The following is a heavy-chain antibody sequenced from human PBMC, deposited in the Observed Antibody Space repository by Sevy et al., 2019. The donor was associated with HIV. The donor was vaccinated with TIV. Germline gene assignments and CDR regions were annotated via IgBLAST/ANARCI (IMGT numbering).Heavy chain of an antibody. V-gene: IGHV3-9*01. CDR1: GFTFDDYA. J-gene: IGHJ6*02. CDR3: AKDAGEAVAGYYYYYGMDV. Sequence: GGSLRLSCAASGFTFDDYAMHWVRQAPGKGLEWVSGSSWNSGSIGYAHSIKGRLTISRDNAKKSLYLQMNSLGAEDTALYYCAKDAGEAVAGYYYYYGMDVWGQGTTVTVSS. D-gene: IGHD6-19*01. CDR2: SSWNSGSI.